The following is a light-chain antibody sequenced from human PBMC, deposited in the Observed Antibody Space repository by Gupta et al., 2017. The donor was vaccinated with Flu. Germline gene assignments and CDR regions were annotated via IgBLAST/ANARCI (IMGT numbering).Light chain of an antibody. CDR3: LLYYGSAGV. Sequence: VVTLEPSLTVSPGGTVTLTCASSPGPFPCGHFPHWYQHKPLQAPRALIYSTSNKHSWTPARFSDSRHGGKAALTLSGVQHEEEAEYYCLLYYGSAGVFGGGTKLTVL. V-gene: IGLV7-43*01. CDR2: STS. CDR1: PGPFPCGHF. J-gene: IGLJ3*02.